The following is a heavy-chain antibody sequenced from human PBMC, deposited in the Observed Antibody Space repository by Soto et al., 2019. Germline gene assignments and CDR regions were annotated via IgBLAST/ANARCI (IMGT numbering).Heavy chain of an antibody. Sequence: QVQLVESGGGVVQPGRSPRLSCAASGFTFSSYGMHWVRQAPGKGLEWVAVIWYDGSNKYYADSVKGRFTISRDNSKNTLYLQMNSLRAEDTAVYYCARGGHPGAVAGTYYYYYMDVWGKGTTVTVSS. V-gene: IGHV3-33*01. CDR2: IWYDGSNK. J-gene: IGHJ6*03. CDR1: GFTFSSYG. D-gene: IGHD6-19*01. CDR3: ARGGHPGAVAGTYYYYYMDV.